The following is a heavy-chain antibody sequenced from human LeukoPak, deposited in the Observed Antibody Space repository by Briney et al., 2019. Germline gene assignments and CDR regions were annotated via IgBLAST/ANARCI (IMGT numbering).Heavy chain of an antibody. D-gene: IGHD6-19*01. CDR2: IRASGDSI. CDR3: AKDKSYSSGWHNWFDP. V-gene: IGHV3-23*01. J-gene: IGHJ5*02. Sequence: GGSLRLSCAGSGFTSNSYAMSWVRQAPGKGLEWLAAIRASGDSIYYADSVKGRFTISRDNSKNTLYLQMNSLRAEDTALYYCAKDKSYSSGWHNWFDPWGQGTLVTVSS. CDR1: GFTSNSYA.